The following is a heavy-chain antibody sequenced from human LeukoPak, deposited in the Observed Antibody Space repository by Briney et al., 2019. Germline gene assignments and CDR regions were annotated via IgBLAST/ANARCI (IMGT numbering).Heavy chain of an antibody. J-gene: IGHJ6*02. V-gene: IGHV4-39*01. CDR3: ARLPTHTGLRYFDWLSYYYGMDV. CDR2: IYYSGST. D-gene: IGHD3-9*01. Sequence: SVTLSLTCTVSGGSISSSSYYWGWIRQPPGKGLEWIGSIYYSGSTYYNPSLKSRVTISVDTTKNQFSLKLSSVTAADTAVYYCARLPTHTGLRYFDWLSYYYGMDVWGQGTTVTVSS. CDR1: GGSISSSSYY.